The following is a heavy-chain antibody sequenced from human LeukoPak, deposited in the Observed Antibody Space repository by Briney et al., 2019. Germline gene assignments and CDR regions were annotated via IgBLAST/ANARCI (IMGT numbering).Heavy chain of an antibody. V-gene: IGHV3-48*01. CDR2: ISSSSTI. CDR3: ARDRRYYGSGSALYNWFDP. CDR1: GFTFSSYS. J-gene: IGHJ5*02. D-gene: IGHD3-10*01. Sequence: GGSLRLSCAASGFTFSSYSMNWVRQAPGKGLEWVSYISSSSTIYYADSVKGRFTISRDNAKNSLYLQMNSLRAEDTAVYYCARDRRYYGSGSALYNWFDPWGQGTLVTVSS.